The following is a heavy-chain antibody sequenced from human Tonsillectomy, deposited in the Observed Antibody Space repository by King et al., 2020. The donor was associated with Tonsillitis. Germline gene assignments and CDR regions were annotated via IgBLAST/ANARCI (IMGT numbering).Heavy chain of an antibody. CDR2: IYPGDSDT. V-gene: IGHV5-51*03. Sequence: VQLVQSGAEVKKPGESLKISCKGSGYSFTKYRIAWVRQMPGKGLEWMGIIYPGDSDTRYSPSFQGQVTISADKSISTAYLQWSSLKASDTALYYCARLVGAAAAGTGFDYWGQGTLVTVSS. CDR1: GYSFTKYR. CDR3: ARLVGAAAAGTGFDY. D-gene: IGHD6-13*01. J-gene: IGHJ4*02.